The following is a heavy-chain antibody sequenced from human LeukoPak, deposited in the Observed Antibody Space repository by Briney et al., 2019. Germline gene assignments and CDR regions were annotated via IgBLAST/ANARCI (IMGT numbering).Heavy chain of an antibody. J-gene: IGHJ4*02. Sequence: GGSLRLSCAASGFTFSSYGMHWVRQAPGEGLEWVAVIWYDGSNKYYADSVKGRFTISRDNSKNTLYLQMNSLRAEDTAVYYCVRVTHSSYSYGYGHGDYWGQGTLVTVSS. V-gene: IGHV3-33*01. D-gene: IGHD5-18*01. CDR2: IWYDGSNK. CDR3: VRVTHSSYSYGYGHGDY. CDR1: GFTFSSYG.